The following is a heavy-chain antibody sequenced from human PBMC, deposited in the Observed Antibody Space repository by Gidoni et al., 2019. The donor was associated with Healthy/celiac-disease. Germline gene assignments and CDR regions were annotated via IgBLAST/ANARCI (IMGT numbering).Heavy chain of an antibody. J-gene: IGHJ6*02. V-gene: IGHV4-34*01. D-gene: IGHD3-10*01. CDR3: ASPYYYGSGSYYEPYGMDV. Sequence: QVQLQQWGAGLLKPSEPLSLTCAVYGGSFSGYYWSWIRQPPGKGLEWIGEINHSGRTNYNPSLKSRVTISVDTSKNQFSLKLSSVTAADTAVYYCASPYYYGSGSYYEPYGMDVWGQGTTVTVSS. CDR2: INHSGRT. CDR1: GGSFSGYY.